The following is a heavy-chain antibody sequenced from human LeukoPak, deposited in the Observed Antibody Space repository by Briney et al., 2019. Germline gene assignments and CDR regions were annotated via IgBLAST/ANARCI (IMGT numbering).Heavy chain of an antibody. CDR2: IYYSGST. Sequence: KPSETLSLTCTVSGGSISSYYWSWIRQPPGKGLEWIGYIYYSGSTNYNPSLKSRVTISVYTSKNQFSLKLSSVTAADTAVYYCARGLRYFDWLPRDYNWFDPWGQGTLVTVSS. D-gene: IGHD3-9*01. CDR1: GGSISSYY. J-gene: IGHJ5*02. V-gene: IGHV4-59*01. CDR3: ARGLRYFDWLPRDYNWFDP.